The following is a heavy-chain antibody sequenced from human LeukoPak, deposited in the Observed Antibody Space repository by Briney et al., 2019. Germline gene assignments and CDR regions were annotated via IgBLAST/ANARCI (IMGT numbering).Heavy chain of an antibody. D-gene: IGHD6-13*01. CDR2: INHSGST. J-gene: IGHJ6*03. CDR1: GGSFSGYY. Sequence: SETLSLTCAVYGGSFSGYYWSWIRQPPGKGLEWIGEINHSGSTNYNPSLKSRVTISVDTSKNQFSLKLSSVTAADTAVYYCARCWYYYYYYMDVWDKGTTVTISS. V-gene: IGHV4-34*01. CDR3: ARCWYYYYYYMDV.